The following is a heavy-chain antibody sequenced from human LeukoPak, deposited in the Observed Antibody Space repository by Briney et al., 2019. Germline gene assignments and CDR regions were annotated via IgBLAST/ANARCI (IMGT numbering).Heavy chain of an antibody. J-gene: IGHJ6*02. CDR3: GRDYYYGTSAPYNFGIDV. D-gene: IGHD3-10*01. CDR1: GYTLTKYG. Sequence: ASVTVSCEASGYTLTKYGISWVRQAPGQGPEWMGWISGCNGNTNYAQKFQGRVTMTTDTSTSTAYMELRDLKSDDTAVYYCGRDYYYGTSAPYNFGIDVWGQGTTVTVSS. CDR2: ISGCNGNT. V-gene: IGHV1-18*04.